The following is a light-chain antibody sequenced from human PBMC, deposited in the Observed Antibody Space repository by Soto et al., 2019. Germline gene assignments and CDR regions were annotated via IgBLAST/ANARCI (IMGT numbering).Light chain of an antibody. CDR1: QSISYSSNNKNH. CDR3: QQYYATPYT. V-gene: IGKV4-1*01. CDR2: WAS. Sequence: DIVMTQSPDSLAASLGERATINCKSSQSISYSSNNKNHLAWYQQKPGQPPKLLIYWASTRESGVPDRLSGSGSGTDFTLTINSLQPEDVAVYYCQQYYATPYTFGQGTKLEIK. J-gene: IGKJ2*01.